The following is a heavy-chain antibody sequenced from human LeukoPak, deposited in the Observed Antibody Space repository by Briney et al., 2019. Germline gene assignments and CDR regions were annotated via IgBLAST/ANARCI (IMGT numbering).Heavy chain of an antibody. CDR3: ASAQAFDY. Sequence: GGSLRLSCAASGFTFSNYAMSWVRQAPGKGLEWVSYISSSSGIIYYADSVKGRFTISRDNAKNSLYLQVNSLRAEDTAVYYCASAQAFDYWGQGTLVTVSS. CDR1: GFTFSNYA. CDR2: ISSSSGII. V-gene: IGHV3-48*04. J-gene: IGHJ4*02.